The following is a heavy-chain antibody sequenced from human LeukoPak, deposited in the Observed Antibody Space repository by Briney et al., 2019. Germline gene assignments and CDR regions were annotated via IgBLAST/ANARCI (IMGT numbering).Heavy chain of an antibody. CDR1: GFIFTKYW. D-gene: IGHD5-18*01. CDR2: VNSDGSAT. J-gene: IGHJ6*02. CDR3: AKDMSISLWLPHTQHYYYYGMDV. V-gene: IGHV3-74*01. Sequence: PGGSLRLSCAASGFIFTKYWMHWVRQAPGKGLVWVSHVNSDGSATSYADSVKGRFTISRDNAKNTVYLHMNSLRAEDTALYYCAKDMSISLWLPHTQHYYYYGMDVWGQGTTVTVSS.